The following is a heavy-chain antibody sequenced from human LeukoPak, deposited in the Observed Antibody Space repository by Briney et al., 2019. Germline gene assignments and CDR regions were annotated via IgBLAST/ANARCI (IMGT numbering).Heavy chain of an antibody. CDR1: GFTFDDYG. V-gene: IGHV3-20*04. CDR2: INWNGGST. J-gene: IGHJ4*02. Sequence: GGSLRLSCAASGFTFDDYGMSGVRQAPGKGLEWVSGINWNGGSTGYADSVKGRYTISRDNAKNSQYLQMNSLRAEDTALYYCARGGLHYYFDYWGQGTLVTVSS. CDR3: ARGGLHYYFDY.